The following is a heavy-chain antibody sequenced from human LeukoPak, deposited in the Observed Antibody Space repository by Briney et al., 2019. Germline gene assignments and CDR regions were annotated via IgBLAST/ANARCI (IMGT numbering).Heavy chain of an antibody. D-gene: IGHD2-15*01. CDR2: ISSSSAYI. V-gene: IGHV3-21*01. CDR3: ARDTCSGGGCYHYYYYYGLDM. CDR1: GFTFSAYA. J-gene: IGHJ6*02. Sequence: GGSLRLSCAASGFTFSAYAINWGRQTPGKGLEWVSSISSSSAYIYYADSVKGRFTISRDNAKNSVYLQMSSLRAEDTAVYYCARDTCSGGGCYHYYYYYGLDMWGQGTTVTVSS.